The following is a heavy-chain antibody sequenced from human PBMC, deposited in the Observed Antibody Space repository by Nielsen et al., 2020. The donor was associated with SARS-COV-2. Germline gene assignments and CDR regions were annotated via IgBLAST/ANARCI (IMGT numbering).Heavy chain of an antibody. CDR3: TLLQEHL. Sequence: SLKISCAASGFTFDDYAMHWVRQAPGKGLEWASGISWNSGSIAYADSVKGRFTISRDNAKNPLHLQMNSLHQGPIGLPPGTLLQEHLWG. J-gene: IGHJ6*01. CDR1: GFTFDDYA. V-gene: IGHV3-9*01. CDR2: ISWNSGSI.